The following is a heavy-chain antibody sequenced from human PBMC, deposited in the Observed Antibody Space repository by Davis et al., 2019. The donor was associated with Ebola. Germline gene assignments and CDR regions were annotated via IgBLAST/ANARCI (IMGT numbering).Heavy chain of an antibody. CDR2: ISGSGGST. J-gene: IGHJ6*02. V-gene: IGHV3-23*01. CDR1: GFTSSSYA. Sequence: AGSLRLSCAASGFTSSSYAMSWVRQAPGKGLEWVSAISGSGGSTYYADSVKGRFTISRDNSKNTLYLQMNSLRAEDTAVYYCAKDSSSFRPYGMDVWGQGTTVTVSS. CDR3: AKDSSSFRPYGMDV. D-gene: IGHD6-13*01.